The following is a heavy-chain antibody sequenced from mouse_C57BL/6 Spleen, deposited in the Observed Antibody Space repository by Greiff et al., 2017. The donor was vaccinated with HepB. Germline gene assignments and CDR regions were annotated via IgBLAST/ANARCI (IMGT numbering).Heavy chain of an antibody. J-gene: IGHJ2*01. D-gene: IGHD1-1*01. CDR1: GFNIKDDY. Sequence: DVKLQESGAELVRPGASVKLSCTASGFNIKDDYMHWVKQRPEQGLEWIGWIDPENGDTEYASKFQGKATITADTSSNTAYLQLSSLTSEDTAVYYCTRGDYYGSSPYYFDYWGQGTTLTVSS. CDR2: IDPENGDT. CDR3: TRGDYYGSSPYYFDY. V-gene: IGHV14-4*01.